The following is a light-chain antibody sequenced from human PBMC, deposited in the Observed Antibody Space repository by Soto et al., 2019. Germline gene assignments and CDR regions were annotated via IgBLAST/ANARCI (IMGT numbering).Light chain of an antibody. J-gene: IGKJ1*01. CDR3: LQHNSYQWT. V-gene: IGKV1-17*01. CDR2: AAS. Sequence: DIHMTQSPSSLSASLGDRVTITFRASQNIRSYLNWYQQKPGTAPKLLISAASNLRSGVPSRSSGSGSGTEFTLTISSLQPEDFATYYCLQHNSYQWTFGQGTKVDI. CDR1: QNIRSY.